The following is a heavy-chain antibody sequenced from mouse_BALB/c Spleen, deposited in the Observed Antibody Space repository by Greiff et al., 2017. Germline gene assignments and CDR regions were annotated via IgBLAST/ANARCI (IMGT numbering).Heavy chain of an antibody. CDR3: ARKNDGYYYRYFDV. V-gene: IGHV1-69*02. CDR1: GYTFTSYW. Sequence: QVQLQQPGAELVKPGASVKLSCKASGYTFTSYWMHWVKQRPGQGLEWIGEIDPSDSSTNYNQKFKGKATLTVDKSSSTAYMQLSSLTSEDSAVYYCARKNDGYYYRYFDVWGAGTTVTVSS. D-gene: IGHD2-3*01. J-gene: IGHJ1*01. CDR2: IDPSDSST.